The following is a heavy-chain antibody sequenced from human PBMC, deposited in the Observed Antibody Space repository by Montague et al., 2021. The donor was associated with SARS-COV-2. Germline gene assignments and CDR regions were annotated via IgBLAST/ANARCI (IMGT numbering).Heavy chain of an antibody. V-gene: IGHV3-23*03. CDR3: AKGGYSPLTIFGVVRSHYYFDY. Sequence: SLRLSCAASGFTFISYAMSWIRQAPGKGLEWVSVIYSGVSSTYYADSVKGRFTISRANSKNTLYLQMNSLRAEDTAVYYCAKGGYSPLTIFGVVRSHYYFDYWGQGTLVTVSS. CDR2: IYSGVSST. D-gene: IGHD3-3*01. J-gene: IGHJ4*02. CDR1: GFTFISYA.